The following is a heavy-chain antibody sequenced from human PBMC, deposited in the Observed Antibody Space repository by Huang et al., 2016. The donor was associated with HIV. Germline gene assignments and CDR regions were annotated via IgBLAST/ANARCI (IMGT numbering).Heavy chain of an antibody. CDR2: INSDGSSS. J-gene: IGHJ4*02. D-gene: IGHD3-22*01. V-gene: IGHV3-74*01. Sequence: EVQLVESGGGLVQPGGSLRLSCAASGFTFSSYWMHWVRQVPGKGLVWVSRINSDGSSSGYAASVKGRFTISRDNAKNTVNLQMNSLRVEDTGVYYCVRDPRIQSWLNYFDYWGQGTLVSVSS. CDR1: GFTFSSYW. CDR3: VRDPRIQSWLNYFDY.